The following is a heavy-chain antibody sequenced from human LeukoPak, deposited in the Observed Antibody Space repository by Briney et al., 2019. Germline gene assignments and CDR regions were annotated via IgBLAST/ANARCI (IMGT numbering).Heavy chain of an antibody. D-gene: IGHD1-26*01. CDR1: GFTFSSYS. CDR3: ARDSEFSGSFSY. Sequence: GGSLRLSCAASGFTFSSYSMNWVRQAPGKGLEWVSSISSSSSYIYYADSVKGRFTISRDNAKNSLYLQMNSLRAEDTAVYYCARDSEFSGSFSYWGQGTLVTASS. J-gene: IGHJ4*02. V-gene: IGHV3-21*01. CDR2: ISSSSSYI.